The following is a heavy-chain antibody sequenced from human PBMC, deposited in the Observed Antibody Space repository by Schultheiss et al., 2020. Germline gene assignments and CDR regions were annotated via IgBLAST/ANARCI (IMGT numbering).Heavy chain of an antibody. CDR1: GGSISSGGYY. J-gene: IGHJ4*02. D-gene: IGHD3-9*01. V-gene: IGHV4-31*03. Sequence: SETLSLTCTVSGGSISSGGYYWSWIRQHPGKVLEWIGYIYYSGSTYYNPSLKSRVTISVDTSKNQFSLKLSSVTAADTAVYYCARYHSYDIFDYWGQGTLVTVSS. CDR2: IYYSGST. CDR3: ARYHSYDIFDY.